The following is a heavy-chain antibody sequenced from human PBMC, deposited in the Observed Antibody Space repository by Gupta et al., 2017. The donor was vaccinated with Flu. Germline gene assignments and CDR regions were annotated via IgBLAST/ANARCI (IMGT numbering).Heavy chain of an antibody. Sequence: SYAISWVRQAPGQGLEWMGGIIPIFGTANYAQKFQGRVTITADESTSTAYMELSSLRSEDTAVYYCARSTVVTDYWYFDLWGRGTLVTVSS. V-gene: IGHV1-69*01. CDR1: SYA. J-gene: IGHJ2*01. CDR3: ARSTVVTDYWYFDL. D-gene: IGHD2-15*01. CDR2: IIPIFGTA.